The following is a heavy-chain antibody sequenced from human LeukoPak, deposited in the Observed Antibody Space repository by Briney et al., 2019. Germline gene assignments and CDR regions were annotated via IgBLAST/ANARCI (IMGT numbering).Heavy chain of an antibody. Sequence: GGSLKLSCAASGFTFSGSAMHWVRQGSGKGLEWVGRIRSKANSYATAYAASAKGRFTISRDDSKNTAYLQMNSLKTEDTAVYYCTSLDYGSGSRDFDYWGQGTLVTVSS. J-gene: IGHJ4*02. V-gene: IGHV3-73*01. CDR1: GFTFSGSA. D-gene: IGHD3-10*01. CDR2: IRSKANSYAT. CDR3: TSLDYGSGSRDFDY.